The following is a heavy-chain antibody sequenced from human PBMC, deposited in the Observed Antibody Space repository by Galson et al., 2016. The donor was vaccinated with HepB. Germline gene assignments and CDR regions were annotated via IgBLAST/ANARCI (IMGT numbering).Heavy chain of an antibody. CDR3: ARGKGLRSGQWLALPPNYYYDGMDV. CDR1: GFTFSSYA. CDR2: ISGSGGST. Sequence: SLRLSCAASGFTFSSYAMTWVRQAPGKGLEWVSSISGSGGSTIYADSVRGRFTISRDNSKNTLYLQMNSLRGEDKAVYYCARGKGLRSGQWLALPPNYYYDGMDVWGQGTTVTVSS. V-gene: IGHV3-23*01. J-gene: IGHJ6*02. D-gene: IGHD6-19*01.